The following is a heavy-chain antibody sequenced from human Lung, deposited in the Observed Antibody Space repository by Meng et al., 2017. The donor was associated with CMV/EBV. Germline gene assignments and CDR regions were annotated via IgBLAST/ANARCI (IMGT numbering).Heavy chain of an antibody. CDR2: INPSGGDT. CDR3: ARANYFGWFDP. Sequence: SCKASGYTFTTYYLHWVRQAPGQGLEWMGIINPSGGDTSYAQRFQGRVTMTRDTSTSTVYMELSSLRSEDTAMYYCARANYFGWFDPWGQGTLVTVSS. D-gene: IGHD2/OR15-2a*01. CDR1: GYTFTTYY. V-gene: IGHV1-46*01. J-gene: IGHJ5*02.